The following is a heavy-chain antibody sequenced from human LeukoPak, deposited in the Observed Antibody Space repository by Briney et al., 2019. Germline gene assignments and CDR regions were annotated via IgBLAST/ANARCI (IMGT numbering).Heavy chain of an antibody. J-gene: IGHJ6*02. CDR2: VNRDGSET. D-gene: IGHD2-8*01. CDR1: GFTLSNHW. CDR3: VRNNAMDV. Sequence: GGSLRLSCAASGFTLSNHWMIWVRQVPGRGPEWVANVNRDGSETCYLDSVKGRFTISRDNAKSSLNLQMNSLRAEDTALYYCVRNNAMDVWGQGTAVIVSS. V-gene: IGHV3-7*03.